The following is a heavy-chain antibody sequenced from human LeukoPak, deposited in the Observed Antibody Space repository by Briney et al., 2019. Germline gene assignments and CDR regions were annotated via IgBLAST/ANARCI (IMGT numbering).Heavy chain of an antibody. D-gene: IGHD6-19*01. CDR2: IYYSGST. CDR1: GGSISSYY. Sequence: PSETLSLTCTVSGGSISSYYWSWIRQPPGKGLEWIGYIYYSGSTNYNPSLKSRVTISVDTSKNQFSLKLSSVTAADTAVYYCAREDSGWSDNDYYYKDVWGKGTTVTVSS. J-gene: IGHJ6*03. CDR3: AREDSGWSDNDYYYKDV. V-gene: IGHV4-59*01.